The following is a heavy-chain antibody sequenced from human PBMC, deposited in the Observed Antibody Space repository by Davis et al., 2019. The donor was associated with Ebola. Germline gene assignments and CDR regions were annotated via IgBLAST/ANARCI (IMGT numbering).Heavy chain of an antibody. Sequence: SETLSLTCVVYGGSFSSYYWSWIRQPPGKGLEWIGYIYYSGSTNYNPSLKSRVTISVDTSKNQFSLKLSSVTAADTAVYYCARDRGRRRDGYNYLFDYWGQGTLVTVSS. CDR1: GGSFSSYY. J-gene: IGHJ4*02. D-gene: IGHD5-24*01. CDR2: IYYSGST. CDR3: ARDRGRRRDGYNYLFDY. V-gene: IGHV4-59*12.